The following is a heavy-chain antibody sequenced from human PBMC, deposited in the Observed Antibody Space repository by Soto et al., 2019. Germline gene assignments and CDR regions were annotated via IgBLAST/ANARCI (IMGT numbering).Heavy chain of an antibody. D-gene: IGHD6-13*01. J-gene: IGHJ4*02. Sequence: EVQLLESGGGLVQPGGSLRLSCAASGFTFSSYAMSWVRQAPGKGLEWVSAIVGGGDSTYYADSVKGRFTISRDNSKNPLHLEMNSARAEDTAVYFCAKESRGIAPTVTGYWGQGTQVTVSS. CDR1: GFTFSSYA. CDR2: IVGGGDST. CDR3: AKESRGIAPTVTGY. V-gene: IGHV3-23*01.